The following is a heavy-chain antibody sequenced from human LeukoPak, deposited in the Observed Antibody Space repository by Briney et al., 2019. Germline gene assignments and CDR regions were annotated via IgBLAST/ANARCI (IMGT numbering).Heavy chain of an antibody. J-gene: IGHJ6*02. CDR2: IYYSGST. D-gene: IGHD5-12*01. CDR1: GGSISSYY. CDR3: ARYSGYDSVSYYYGMDV. Sequence: PSETLSLTSTVSGGSISSYYWSWIRQPPGKGLEWIGYIYYSGSTNYNPSLKSRVTISVDTSKNQFSLKLSSVTAADTAVYYCARYSGYDSVSYYYGMDVWGQGTTVTVSS. V-gene: IGHV4-59*08.